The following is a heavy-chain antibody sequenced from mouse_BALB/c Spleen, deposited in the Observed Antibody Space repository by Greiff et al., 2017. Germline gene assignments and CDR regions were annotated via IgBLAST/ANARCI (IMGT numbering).Heavy chain of an antibody. J-gene: IGHJ4*01. Sequence: DVPLVESGGGLVKPGGSLKLSCAASGFTFSSYAMSWVRQTPEKRLEWVASISSGGSTYYPDSVKGRFTISRDNARNILYLQMSSLRSEDTAMYYCARDGGMDYWGQGTSVTVSS. CDR3: ARDGGMDY. V-gene: IGHV5-6-5*01. CDR1: GFTFSSYA. CDR2: ISSGGST.